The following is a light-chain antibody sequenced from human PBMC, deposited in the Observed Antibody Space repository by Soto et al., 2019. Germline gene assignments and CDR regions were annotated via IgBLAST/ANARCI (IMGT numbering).Light chain of an antibody. CDR2: DAA. V-gene: IGKV1-5*01. Sequence: EIQMTQSPSTLSGSVGDRVTITCRASQRISSWLAWYQQKPGKAPKLLIYDAASLESGVPSRFSGSGSWTEFTLTISSLQPDDFATYYCQQYNSYWTFGQGTKVDI. CDR1: QRISSW. J-gene: IGKJ1*01. CDR3: QQYNSYWT.